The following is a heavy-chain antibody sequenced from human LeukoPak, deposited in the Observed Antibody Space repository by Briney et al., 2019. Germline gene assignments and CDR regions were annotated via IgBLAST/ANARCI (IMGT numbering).Heavy chain of an antibody. V-gene: IGHV3-30*04. Sequence: GRSLRLSCAAAGFTFSSYFTDWVRQAPGKGLEWVADIASDGRHTFYVEAVKGRFTISRENSNTPLYLQMNSLRAEDTAVYFCARERQDTILHSGAFDIWGQGTMVTVSS. CDR3: ARERQDTILHSGAFDI. CDR1: GFTFSSYF. J-gene: IGHJ3*02. D-gene: IGHD2-21*01. CDR2: IASDGRHT.